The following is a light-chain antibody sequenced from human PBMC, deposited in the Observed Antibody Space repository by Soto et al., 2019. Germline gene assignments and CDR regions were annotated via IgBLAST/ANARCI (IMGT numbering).Light chain of an antibody. CDR2: CXA. CDR3: QQLNAYPLT. Sequence: IQLTESPSLLSTTVXYRVPITFLASQDSTNYLAXXLQXXGXAPQXXXACXATLQRGGPSRFSGSGSGTEFILTVSSLQPEYFATYYCQQLNAYPLTFGGGTKVDIK. J-gene: IGKJ4*01. CDR1: QDSTNY. V-gene: IGKV1-9*01.